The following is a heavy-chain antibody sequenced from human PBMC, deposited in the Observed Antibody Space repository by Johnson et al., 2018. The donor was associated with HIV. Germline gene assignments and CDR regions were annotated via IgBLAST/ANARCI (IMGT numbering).Heavy chain of an antibody. CDR1: GFTFSNAW. J-gene: IGHJ3*02. CDR2: ISGDGSSS. CDR3: ARAQLLADDAFNN. Sequence: VQLVESGGGLVKPGGSLRLSCAASGFTFSNAWMSWVRQAPGKGLMWVSRISGDGSSSSYADSVKGRFTISRDNAKNTLYLQLNSLRVEDTAIYYCARAQLLADDAFNNWGQGTMVTVSS. D-gene: IGHD6-6*01. V-gene: IGHV3-74*02.